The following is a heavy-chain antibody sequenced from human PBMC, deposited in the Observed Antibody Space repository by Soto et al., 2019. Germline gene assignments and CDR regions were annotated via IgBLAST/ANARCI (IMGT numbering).Heavy chain of an antibody. J-gene: IGHJ4*02. V-gene: IGHV5-10-1*01. D-gene: IGHD3-9*01. Sequence: PGESLKISCKASGYSFTNYWITCMRQTPGKGLECMGMIDPSDSYSNYSPSFQGHVTMSVDKSISSAYLQFSSLKASDTAMYYCARNRDILSGYSAADNWGQGTQVTVSS. CDR3: ARNRDILSGYSAADN. CDR1: GYSFTNYW. CDR2: IDPSDSYS.